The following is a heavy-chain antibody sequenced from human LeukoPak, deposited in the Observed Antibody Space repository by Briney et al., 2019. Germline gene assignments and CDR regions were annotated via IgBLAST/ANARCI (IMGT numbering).Heavy chain of an antibody. CDR1: GFTFSTYA. V-gene: IGHV3-23*01. CDR3: AKEGGNYLSAFDY. J-gene: IGHJ4*02. Sequence: AGGSLRLSCAASGFTFSTYAMNWVRQAPGKGLEWVSAISGSGDTTYYADSVKGRFTISRDNSKNTLCLQMNSLRAEDTAVYYCAKEGGNYLSAFDYWGQGTLVTVSS. D-gene: IGHD1-7*01. CDR2: ISGSGDTT.